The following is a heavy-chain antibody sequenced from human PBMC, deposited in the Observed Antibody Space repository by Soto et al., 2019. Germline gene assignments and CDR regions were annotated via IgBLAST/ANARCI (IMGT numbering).Heavy chain of an antibody. J-gene: IGHJ4*02. D-gene: IGHD3-10*01. CDR2: INHSGST. V-gene: IGHV4-34*01. Sequence: QVQLQQWGAGLLKPSETLSLTCAVYGGSFSGYYWSWIRQPPGKGLEWSGEINHSGSTNYNPSLKSRVTISVDTSKNQFSLKLSSVTAADTAVYYCARGFGGGVKTDWGQGTLVTVSS. CDR1: GGSFSGYY. CDR3: ARGFGGGVKTD.